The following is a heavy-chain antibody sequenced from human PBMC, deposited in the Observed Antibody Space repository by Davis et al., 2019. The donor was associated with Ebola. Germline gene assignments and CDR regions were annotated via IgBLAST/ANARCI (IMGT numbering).Heavy chain of an antibody. CDR1: GFTFSDYY. CDR3: AAGTLWFDP. J-gene: IGHJ5*02. CDR2: ISSSSSTI. V-gene: IGHV3-11*04. Sequence: GESLKISCAASGFTFSDYYMSWIRQAPGKGLEWVSYISSSSSTIYYADSVKGRFTISRDNAKNSLYLQMNSLRDEDTAVYYCAAGTLWFDPWGQGTLVTVSS. D-gene: IGHD6-13*01.